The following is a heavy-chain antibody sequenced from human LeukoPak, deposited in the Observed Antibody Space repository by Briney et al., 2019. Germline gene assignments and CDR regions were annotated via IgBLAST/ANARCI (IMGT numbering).Heavy chain of an antibody. V-gene: IGHV1-18*01. CDR1: GYTFSTYG. CDR2: INTNNGNT. J-gene: IGHJ4*02. Sequence: GASVKVSCKASGYTFSTYGINWVRQAPGQGLEWMGWINTNNGNTNYAQKFQSRVTMTRDTSTSTAYMELRSLGSDDTAVYYCARKGCFDNCYLFDYWGQGTLVTVSS. CDR3: ARKGCFDNCYLFDY. D-gene: IGHD1-20*01.